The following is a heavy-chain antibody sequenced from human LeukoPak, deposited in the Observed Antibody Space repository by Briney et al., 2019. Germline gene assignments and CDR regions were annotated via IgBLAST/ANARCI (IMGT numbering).Heavy chain of an antibody. V-gene: IGHV3-9*01. Sequence: GGSLRLSCAASGFTFDDYAMHWVRQAPGKGLEWVSGISWNSGSIGYADSVKGRFTISRDNAKSSLYLQMNSLRAEDTALYYCAKDPLSYSSGPYYFDYWGQGTLVTVSS. J-gene: IGHJ4*02. CDR3: AKDPLSYSSGPYYFDY. CDR1: GFTFDDYA. CDR2: ISWNSGSI. D-gene: IGHD6-19*01.